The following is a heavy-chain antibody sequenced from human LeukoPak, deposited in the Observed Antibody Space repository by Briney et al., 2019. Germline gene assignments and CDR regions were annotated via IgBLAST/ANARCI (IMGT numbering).Heavy chain of an antibody. CDR1: GGSISSSSYY. D-gene: IGHD6-13*01. J-gene: IGHJ4*02. Sequence: PSETLSLTCTVSGGSISSSSYYWGWIRQPPGKGLEWIGSIYYSGSTYYNPSLKSRVTISVDTSKNQFSLKLSSVTAADTAVYYCARGIAAAGLYYFDYWGQGTLVTVSS. CDR3: ARGIAAAGLYYFDY. CDR2: IYYSGST. V-gene: IGHV4-39*07.